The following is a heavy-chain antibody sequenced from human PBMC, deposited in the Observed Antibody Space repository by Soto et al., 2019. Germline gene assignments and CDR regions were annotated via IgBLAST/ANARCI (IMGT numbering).Heavy chain of an antibody. D-gene: IGHD4-4*01. CDR2: IIPHSGET. J-gene: IGHJ5*02. CDR1: GYSFTGYY. V-gene: IGHV1-2*02. CDR3: ARETDDFTNGAHDP. Sequence: QVPLVQSGAEVKRPGASVKVSCKASGYSFTGYYMHWVRQAPGQGLEWMGWIIPHSGETNYAQKFQARVTLTRDTSISTAYMQLSGLTSDDTAVYYCARETDDFTNGAHDPWGQGTLVTVSS.